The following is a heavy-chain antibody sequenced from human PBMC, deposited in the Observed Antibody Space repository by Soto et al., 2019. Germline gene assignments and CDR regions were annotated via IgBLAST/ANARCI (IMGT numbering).Heavy chain of an antibody. D-gene: IGHD2-2*01. CDR2: ISGSGGST. CDR1: GFTFSSYA. Sequence: PGGSLRLSCAASGFTFSSYAMSWVRQAPGKGLEWVSAISGSGGSTYYADSVKGRFTISRDNSKNTLYLQMNSLRAEDTAVHYCAKNLGYCTSTSCSGAFDIWGQGTMVTVSS. J-gene: IGHJ3*02. V-gene: IGHV3-23*01. CDR3: AKNLGYCTSTSCSGAFDI.